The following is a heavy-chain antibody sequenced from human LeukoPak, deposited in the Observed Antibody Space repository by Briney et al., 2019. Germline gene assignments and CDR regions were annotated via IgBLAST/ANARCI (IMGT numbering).Heavy chain of an antibody. J-gene: IGHJ4*02. CDR1: GFTFSSYG. Sequence: GGSLRLSCAASGFTFSSYGMHWVRQAPGKGLEWVAFIRYDGSNKYYADSVKGRFTISRDNSKNTLYLQMNSLRAEDTAVYYCARDPQKWESYFDYWGQGTLVTVSS. D-gene: IGHD1-26*01. CDR2: IRYDGSNK. V-gene: IGHV3-30*02. CDR3: ARDPQKWESYFDY.